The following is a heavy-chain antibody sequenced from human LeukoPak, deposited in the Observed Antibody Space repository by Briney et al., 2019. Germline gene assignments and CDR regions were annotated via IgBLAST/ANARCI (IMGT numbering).Heavy chain of an antibody. D-gene: IGHD5-12*01. CDR2: IYYSGST. CDR1: GGSISSGGYY. V-gene: IGHV4-31*03. Sequence: SETLSLTCTVSGGSISSGGYYWSWIRQHPGKGLEWIGYIYYSGSTYYNPSLKSRVTISVDTSKNQFSLRLSSVTAADTAVYYCARARIPSGYDSGPYYFDYWGQGTLVTVSS. CDR3: ARARIPSGYDSGPYYFDY. J-gene: IGHJ4*02.